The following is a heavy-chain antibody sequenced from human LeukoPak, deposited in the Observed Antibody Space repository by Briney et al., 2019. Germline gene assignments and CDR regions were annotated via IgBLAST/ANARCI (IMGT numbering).Heavy chain of an antibody. CDR1: GGTFSSYA. V-gene: IGHV1-69*05. D-gene: IGHD6-13*01. J-gene: IGHJ5*02. CDR2: IIPIFGTA. CDR3: ARVGIAAAGTRWFDP. Sequence: GSSVKVSCKASGGTFSSYAISWVRQAPGQGLEWMGGIIPIFGTANYAQKFQGRVTITTDESTSTAYMELSSLRSDDTAVYYCARVGIAAAGTRWFDPWGQGTLVTVSS.